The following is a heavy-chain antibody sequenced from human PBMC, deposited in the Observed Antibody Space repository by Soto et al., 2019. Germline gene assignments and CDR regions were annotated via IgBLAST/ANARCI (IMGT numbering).Heavy chain of an antibody. V-gene: IGHV4-4*07. Sequence: SETLSLTCAVSGGSISSYYWSWIRQPAGKGLEWIGRTYTSGSTNYNPSLKSRVTMSVDTSKNQFSLKLSSVTAADTAVYYCAREGIAVAGTWYYYGMDVWGQGTKVTVSS. J-gene: IGHJ6*02. CDR3: AREGIAVAGTWYYYGMDV. CDR1: GGSISSYY. D-gene: IGHD6-19*01. CDR2: TYTSGST.